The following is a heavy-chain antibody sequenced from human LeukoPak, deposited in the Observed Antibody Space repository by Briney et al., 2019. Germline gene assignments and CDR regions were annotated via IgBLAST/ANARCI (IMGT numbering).Heavy chain of an antibody. CDR2: VNSDGSTT. CDR1: GFPFSNYW. D-gene: IGHD6-13*01. J-gene: IGHJ4*02. Sequence: PGGSLRLSCAASGFPFSNYWMHWVRQAPGKGLVWVSRVNSDGSTTNYADSVKGRSTISRDNAENTLYMRMNSLRPEDTAVYYCARGYYSSSRFDSWGQGTLVTVSS. CDR3: ARGYYSSSRFDS. V-gene: IGHV3-74*01.